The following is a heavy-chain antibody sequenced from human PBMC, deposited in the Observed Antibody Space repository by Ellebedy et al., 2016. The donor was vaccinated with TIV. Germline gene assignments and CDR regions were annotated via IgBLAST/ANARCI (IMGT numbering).Heavy chain of an antibody. CDR2: LHTSGHN. CDR1: RGSLNTSSYY. D-gene: IGHD3-10*01. CDR3: ARGMEGLGLYYDN. V-gene: IGHV4-39*01. J-gene: IGHJ4*02. Sequence: MPSETLSLTCSVSRGSLNTSSYYWGWLRQAPGKGLEWLGNLHTSGHNQYNRALRCRLTMSLDTSKNEFSLTVTSLIAADTAVYFCARGMEGLGLYYDNWGQGILVTVSS.